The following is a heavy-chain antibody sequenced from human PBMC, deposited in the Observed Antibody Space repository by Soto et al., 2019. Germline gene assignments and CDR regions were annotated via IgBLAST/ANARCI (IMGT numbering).Heavy chain of an antibody. V-gene: IGHV4-4*07. D-gene: IGHD6-13*01. CDR3: ARGIAAAAKNWFDP. Sequence: SETLSLTCTVSGGSISSYYWSWIRQPAGKGLEWIGRIYTSGSTNYNPSLKSRVTMSVDTSKNQFSLKLSSVTAADTAVYYRARGIAAAAKNWFDPWGQGTLVTGSS. CDR2: IYTSGST. CDR1: GGSISSYY. J-gene: IGHJ5*02.